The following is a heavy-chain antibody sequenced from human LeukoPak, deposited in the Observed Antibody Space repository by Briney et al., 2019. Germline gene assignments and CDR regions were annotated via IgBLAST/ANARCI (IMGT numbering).Heavy chain of an antibody. CDR2: INHSGST. Sequence: SETLSLTCAVYGGSFSGYYWSWIRQPPGKGLEWIGEINHSGSTNYNPSLKSRVTISVDTSKNQFSLKLSSVTAADTAVYYCAATMVRGEDYWGQGTLVTVSS. D-gene: IGHD3-10*01. CDR3: AATMVRGEDY. CDR1: GGSFSGYY. V-gene: IGHV4-34*01. J-gene: IGHJ4*02.